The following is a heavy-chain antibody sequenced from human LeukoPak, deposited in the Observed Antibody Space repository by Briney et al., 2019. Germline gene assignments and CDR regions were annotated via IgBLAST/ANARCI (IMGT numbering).Heavy chain of an antibody. V-gene: IGHV4-34*01. CDR2: INHSGST. CDR3: ARGRETVAGTYYFDY. Sequence: PGGSLRLSCAASGVAFSNYAMSWIRQPPGKGLEWIGEINHSGSTNYNPSLKSRVTISVDTSKNQFSLKLSSVTAADTAVYYCARGRETVAGTYYFDYWGQGTLVTVSS. J-gene: IGHJ4*02. CDR1: GVAFSNYA. D-gene: IGHD6-19*01.